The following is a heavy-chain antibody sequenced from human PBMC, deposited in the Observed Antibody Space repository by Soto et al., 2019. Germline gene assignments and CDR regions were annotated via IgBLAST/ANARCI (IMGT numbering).Heavy chain of an antibody. D-gene: IGHD4-17*01. CDR2: ASPDETST. V-gene: IGHV3-74*01. Sequence: EVQLVESGGGLVKLGGSLSFASAASGFPFSGFWMHWYRQPPLKGLECGSRASPDETSTSYADPVKGRFTISRDNARNTLYMQMNGLRAEDPAVYDCTRHGPGDYFFFDPWGQGTMVTVSS. CDR1: GFPFSGFW. J-gene: IGHJ5*02. CDR3: TRHGPGDYFFFDP.